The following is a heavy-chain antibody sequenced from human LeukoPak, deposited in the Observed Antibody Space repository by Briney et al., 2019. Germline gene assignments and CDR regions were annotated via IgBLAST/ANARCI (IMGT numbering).Heavy chain of an antibody. D-gene: IGHD2-2*02. CDR3: ARVPAAILDWFDP. Sequence: SETLSLTCTVSGGSLSSGGYYWGWIRQPAGRGLEWIGRIYTSGSTNYNPSLKSRVAMSVDTSKNQFSLKLSSVTAADTAVYYCARVPAAILDWFDPWGQGTLVTVSS. CDR2: IYTSGST. J-gene: IGHJ5*02. CDR1: GGSLSSGGYY. V-gene: IGHV4-61*02.